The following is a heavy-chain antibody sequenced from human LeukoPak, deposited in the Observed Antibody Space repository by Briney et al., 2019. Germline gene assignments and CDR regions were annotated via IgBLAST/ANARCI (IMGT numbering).Heavy chain of an antibody. CDR1: GYTFTSYG. CDR3: ARESHVTREDS. J-gene: IGHJ4*02. Sequence: GASVKVSSKASGYTFTSYGISWVRQAPGQGLEWVGWISANNGDTDYAQKFQARVTMTTDTSTSTAYMELRSLRSDDTAVYYCARESHVTREDSWGQGTLVTVSS. V-gene: IGHV1-18*01. CDR2: ISANNGDT. D-gene: IGHD1-26*01.